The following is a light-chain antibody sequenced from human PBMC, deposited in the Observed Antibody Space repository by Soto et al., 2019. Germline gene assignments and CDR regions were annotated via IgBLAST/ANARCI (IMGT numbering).Light chain of an antibody. CDR2: DVS. Sequence: QSALTQPASVSGSPGQSIAISCTGVRTDVADGYDYVSWYQQHPGQAPQLIIYDVSNRPSGVSDCFSGSKSGNTASLTISGLQAEDEAEYYWPSYPRTTPFYVFGTGTRSPS. CDR3: PSYPRTTPFYV. J-gene: IGLJ1*01. CDR1: RTDVADGYDY. V-gene: IGLV2-14*03.